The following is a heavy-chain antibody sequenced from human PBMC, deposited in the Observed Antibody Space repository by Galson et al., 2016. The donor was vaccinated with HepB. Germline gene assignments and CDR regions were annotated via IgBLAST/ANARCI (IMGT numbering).Heavy chain of an antibody. V-gene: IGHV3-23*01. J-gene: IGHJ4*02. CDR2: ISGTGGTT. D-gene: IGHD3-3*01. Sequence: SLRLSCAASGFTFSNYAMSWVRQAPGKGLEWVSGISGTGGTTYYADSVKGRFTISRDNSKNTPYLRMNSLRAEDTAVYYCAKGDDFWSGYYGGLWGQGTLVTVSS. CDR3: AKGDDFWSGYYGGL. CDR1: GFTFSNYA.